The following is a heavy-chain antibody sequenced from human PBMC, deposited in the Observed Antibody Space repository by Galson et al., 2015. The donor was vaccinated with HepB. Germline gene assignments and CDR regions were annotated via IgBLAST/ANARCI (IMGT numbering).Heavy chain of an antibody. V-gene: IGHV3-21*01. D-gene: IGHD6-13*01. Sequence: SLRLSCAASGFTFSSYSMNWVRQAPGKGLEWVSSISSSSSYIYYADSVKGRFTISRDNAKNSLYLQMNSLRAEDTAVYYCARDKIAAAGPDWYFDLWGRGTLVTVSS. J-gene: IGHJ2*01. CDR2: ISSSSSYI. CDR1: GFTFSSYS. CDR3: ARDKIAAAGPDWYFDL.